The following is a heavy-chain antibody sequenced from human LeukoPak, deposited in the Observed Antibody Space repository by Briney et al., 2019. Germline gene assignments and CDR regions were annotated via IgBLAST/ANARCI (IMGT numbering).Heavy chain of an antibody. Sequence: GESLKISCKASEYIFSTHWIGWVRQMPGKGLEWMGIIYLRDFHIKYSPSFQGQVTISADRSINSAHLQWSSLKASDTAMYYCARHPRRVGGSYNFDYWGQGTLVTVSS. CDR2: IYLRDFHI. D-gene: IGHD1-26*01. CDR3: ARHPRRVGGSYNFDY. J-gene: IGHJ4*02. V-gene: IGHV5-51*01. CDR1: EYIFSTHW.